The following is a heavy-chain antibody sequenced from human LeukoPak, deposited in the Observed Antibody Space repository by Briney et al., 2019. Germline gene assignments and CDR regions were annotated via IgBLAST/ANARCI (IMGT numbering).Heavy chain of an antibody. CDR1: GDSISSHH. CDR2: IYTSGST. Sequence: SETLSLTCTVSGDSISSHHWSWIRQPAGKGREWIGRIYTSGSTNENSSLKSRVTMSVDTSKNQFSLKVTSVTAADTAVYYCARDNTATGTWWLDPWGQGTLVTVSS. D-gene: IGHD6-13*01. V-gene: IGHV4-4*07. CDR3: ARDNTATGTWWLDP. J-gene: IGHJ5*02.